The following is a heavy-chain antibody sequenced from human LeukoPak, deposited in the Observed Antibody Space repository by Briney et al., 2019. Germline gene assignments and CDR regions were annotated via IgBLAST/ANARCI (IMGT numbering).Heavy chain of an antibody. J-gene: IGHJ3*02. CDR1: GFTFSDYY. Sequence: PGGSLRLSCAASGFTFSDYYMSWIRQAPGKGLEWVSYISSSGSTIYYADSVKGRFTISRDNAKNSLYLQMNSLRAEDTAVYYCARDRARYCSGGSCADAFDIWGQGTMVTVSS. CDR2: ISSSGSTI. V-gene: IGHV3-11*01. D-gene: IGHD2-15*01. CDR3: ARDRARYCSGGSCADAFDI.